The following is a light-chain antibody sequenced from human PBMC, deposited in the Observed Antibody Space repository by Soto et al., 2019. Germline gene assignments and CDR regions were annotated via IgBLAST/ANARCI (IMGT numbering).Light chain of an antibody. CDR3: CSSASRRHVV. V-gene: IGLV2-23*01. CDR1: SSYVETYNI. CDR2: ADY. Sequence: QSALTQPASVSGSRGLSITISCTGTSSYVETYNIVSWYQHHPGKAPKLIIYADYKRPSGVSDRLYGSKSGNTASLTISGLQAEDEADYYCCSSASRRHVVFGAGTKLTVL. J-gene: IGLJ2*01.